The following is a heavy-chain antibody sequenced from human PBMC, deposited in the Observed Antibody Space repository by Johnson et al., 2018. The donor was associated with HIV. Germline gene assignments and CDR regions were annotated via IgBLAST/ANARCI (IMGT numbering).Heavy chain of an antibody. V-gene: IGHV3-13*01. CDR1: GFTFSNYD. Sequence: VQLVESGGGLVQPGGSLRLSCAASGFTFSNYDMHWVRQATGKGLEWVSAVGTAGDTSYPGSVKGRFTISRENAKNSLYLQMNSLRAGDTAVYYCSRGSSYYYDSSGSDACDIWGQGTMVTVSS. J-gene: IGHJ3*02. CDR2: VGTAGDT. CDR3: SRGSSYYYDSSGSDACDI. D-gene: IGHD3-22*01.